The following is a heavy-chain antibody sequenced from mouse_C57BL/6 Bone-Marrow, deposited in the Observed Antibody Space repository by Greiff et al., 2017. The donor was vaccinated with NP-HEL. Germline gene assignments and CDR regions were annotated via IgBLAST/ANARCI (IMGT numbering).Heavy chain of an antibody. D-gene: IGHD2-3*01. J-gene: IGHJ3*01. CDR2: IDPENGDT. CDR1: GFNIKDDY. Sequence: EVKLVESGAELVRPGASVKLSCTASGFNIKDDYMHWVKQRPEQGLEWIGWIDPENGDTEYASKFQGKATITADTSSNTAYLQLSSLTSEDTAVYYCTTLDGSKGFAYWGQGTLVTVSA. V-gene: IGHV14-4*01. CDR3: TTLDGSKGFAY.